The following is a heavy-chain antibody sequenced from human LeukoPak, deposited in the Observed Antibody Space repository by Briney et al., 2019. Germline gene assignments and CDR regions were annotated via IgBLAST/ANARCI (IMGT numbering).Heavy chain of an antibody. V-gene: IGHV4-34*01. CDR2: INHSGST. CDR3: ARFYDNIYYYYGMDV. J-gene: IGHJ6*02. Sequence: SETLSLTCAVYGGSFSGYYWSWIRQPPGKGLEWIGEINHSGSTNYNPSLKSRVTISVDTSKNQFSLKLSPVTAAGTAVYYCARFYDNIYYYYGMDVWGQGTTVTVSS. CDR1: GGSFSGYY. D-gene: IGHD3-9*01.